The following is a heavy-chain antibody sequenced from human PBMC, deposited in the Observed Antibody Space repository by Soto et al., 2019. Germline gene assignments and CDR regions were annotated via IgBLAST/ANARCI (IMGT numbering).Heavy chain of an antibody. J-gene: IGHJ4*02. CDR1: GFTFSSYA. CDR2: INGGDGST. D-gene: IGHD4-17*01. CDR3: AKIPIMTTVTHYFDY. Sequence: GGSLRLSCAASGFTFSSYAMSWVRQAPGKGLEWVSTINGGDGSTYYGDPVKGRFTISRDDSKSTLYLQMNSLRAEDTAVYYCAKIPIMTTVTHYFDYWGQGTLVTVSS. V-gene: IGHV3-23*01.